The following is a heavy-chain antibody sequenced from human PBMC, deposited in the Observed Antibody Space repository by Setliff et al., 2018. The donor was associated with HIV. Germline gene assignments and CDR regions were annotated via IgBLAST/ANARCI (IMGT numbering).Heavy chain of an antibody. CDR1: GYIFTSYY. CDR3: ARDGRAVTSLMVVVSLKNGMDV. J-gene: IGHJ6*02. V-gene: IGHV1-46*01. Sequence: ASVKVSCKASGYIFTSYYMHWLRQVPGQGLEWMGIVDPSGGSTHYAQKFEGRVTMTRDTSTSTFHMELSSLTSEDRAIYYCARDGRAVTSLMVVVSLKNGMDVGPRDHGHRLL. D-gene: IGHD3-22*01. CDR2: VDPSGGST.